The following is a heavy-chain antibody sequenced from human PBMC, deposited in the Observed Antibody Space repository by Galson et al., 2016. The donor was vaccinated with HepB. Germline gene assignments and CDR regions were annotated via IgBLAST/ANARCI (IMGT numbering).Heavy chain of an antibody. J-gene: IGHJ5*02. V-gene: IGHV4-4*02. CDR2: LYHTGTS. Sequence: ETLSLTCAVYGASISDSNRWTWVRQVPGKGLEWIGELYHTGTSNNNPFLSSRLTLPVDKSRNLISLNVTSVTAADTAVYYCARAAIIPGARMVFDPWGQGILVTVFS. CDR3: ARAAIIPGARMVFDP. CDR1: GASISDSNR. D-gene: IGHD2-2*01.